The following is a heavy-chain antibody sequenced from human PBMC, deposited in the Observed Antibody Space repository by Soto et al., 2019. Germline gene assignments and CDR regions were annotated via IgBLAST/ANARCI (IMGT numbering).Heavy chain of an antibody. J-gene: IGHJ5*02. D-gene: IGHD3-10*01. CDR3: TGHVGDYWTGYFDP. CDR1: GSTFSAFA. Sequence: EVQLVESGGRLVQPGESLKLSCTASGSTFSAFARDWVRQASGKWLEWVGRIRTKANTYATDYAASVKGRFTISRDDSLNTAYLQMNSLKTEDTAVYFCTGHVGDYWTGYFDPWGQGTLVSVS. V-gene: IGHV3-73*01. CDR2: IRTKANTYAT.